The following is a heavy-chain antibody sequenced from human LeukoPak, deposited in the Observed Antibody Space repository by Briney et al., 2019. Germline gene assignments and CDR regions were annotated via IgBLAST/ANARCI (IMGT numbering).Heavy chain of an antibody. Sequence: HRASVKVSCKASGYRFTDYAMNWVRQAPGQGLEWMGWINTDTGKPTYAQGFTGRFVFSLDTSVSTAYLQISSLKAEDTAVYYCARRVSFPPYYMDVWGKGTTVTASS. CDR3: ARRVSFPPYYMDV. V-gene: IGHV7-4-1*02. D-gene: IGHD3-16*02. CDR1: GYRFTDYA. J-gene: IGHJ6*03. CDR2: INTDTGKP.